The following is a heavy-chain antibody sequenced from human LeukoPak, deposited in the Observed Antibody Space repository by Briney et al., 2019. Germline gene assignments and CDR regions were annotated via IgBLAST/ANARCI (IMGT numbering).Heavy chain of an antibody. V-gene: IGHV5-51*01. CDR3: ASQLAAAAWGAFDI. CDR2: IYPGDSDT. Sequence: KPGESLTLSCTGSGYSFTSYWIGWVRQMPGKGLEWMGIIYPGDSDTRYSPSFQGQVTISADKSISTAYLQWSSLKASDTAMYYCASQLAAAAWGAFDIWGQGTMVTVSS. D-gene: IGHD6-13*01. J-gene: IGHJ3*02. CDR1: GYSFTSYW.